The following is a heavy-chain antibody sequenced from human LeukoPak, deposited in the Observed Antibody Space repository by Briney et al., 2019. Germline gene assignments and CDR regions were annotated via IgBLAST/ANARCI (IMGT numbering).Heavy chain of an antibody. Sequence: GGSLRLSCAASGFTFSYYAMSWVRQAPGKGLEWVSVVSGSGGSTYYADSVKGRFTISRDNSKNTLYLQMSSLRAEDTAVYYCVKGWYYYDSSDYLDSWGQGTLVTVSS. V-gene: IGHV3-23*01. D-gene: IGHD3-22*01. CDR3: VKGWYYYDSSDYLDS. J-gene: IGHJ4*02. CDR1: GFTFSYYA. CDR2: VSGSGGST.